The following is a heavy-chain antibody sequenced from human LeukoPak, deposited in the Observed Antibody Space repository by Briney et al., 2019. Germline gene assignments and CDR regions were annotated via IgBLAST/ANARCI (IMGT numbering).Heavy chain of an antibody. D-gene: IGHD1-1*01. CDR3: ARVLERHFDY. CDR1: GYTFTGYY. Sequence: ASVKVSCKASGYTFTGYYIHWVRQAPGQGLEWVGWINPNSGGTNYAQKFQGRVAMTRDTSISTAYMELSRLRSDDTAVYYCARVLERHFDYWGQGTLVTVSS. CDR2: INPNSGGT. V-gene: IGHV1-2*02. J-gene: IGHJ4*02.